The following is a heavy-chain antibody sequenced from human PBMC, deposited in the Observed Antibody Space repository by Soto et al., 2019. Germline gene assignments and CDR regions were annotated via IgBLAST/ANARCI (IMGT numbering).Heavy chain of an antibody. Sequence: EVQLVESGGGLVQPGGSLRLSCAAPGVTVSSNYMSWFRQAPGKGLEWVSVIYSGGSTYYADSVKGRFTISRDNSKNTLYLQMNSLRAEDTAVYYCARHGYNYGGGYFDYWGQGTLVTVSS. CDR3: ARHGYNYGGGYFDY. CDR1: GVTVSSNY. J-gene: IGHJ4*02. V-gene: IGHV3-66*04. CDR2: IYSGGST. D-gene: IGHD5-18*01.